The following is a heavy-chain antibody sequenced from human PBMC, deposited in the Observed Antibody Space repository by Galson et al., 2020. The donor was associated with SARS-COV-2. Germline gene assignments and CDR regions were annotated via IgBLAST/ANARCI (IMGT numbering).Heavy chain of an antibody. V-gene: IGHV3-21*01. D-gene: IGHD3-16*02. CDR3: ATDAYYDYIWGSYRSYYFDN. CDR1: GFTFSDYS. CDR2: ITSRSSYI. Sequence: GGSLRLSCAASGFTFSDYSMNWVRQAPGKGLEWVSSITSRSSYIYYADSVKGRFTISRDNAENSLYLQMNGLRPEDTAVYYCATDAYYDYIWGSYRSYYFDNWGQGTLGTVSS. J-gene: IGHJ4*02.